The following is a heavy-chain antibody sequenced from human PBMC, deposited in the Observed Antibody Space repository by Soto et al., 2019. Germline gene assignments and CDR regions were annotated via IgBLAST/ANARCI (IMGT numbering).Heavy chain of an antibody. CDR3: ARHTPAISISDH. J-gene: IGHJ4*02. D-gene: IGHD2-15*01. CDR1: GGSISSSSYY. CDR2: IYYSGST. Sequence: QLQLQESGPGLVKPSETLSLTCTVSGGSISSSSYYWGWIRQPPGKGLEWIGSIYYSGSTYYNPSLKSRVTISVYTPKNQFSLKLSSVTAADTAVYYCARHTPAISISDHWGQGTLVTVSS. V-gene: IGHV4-39*01.